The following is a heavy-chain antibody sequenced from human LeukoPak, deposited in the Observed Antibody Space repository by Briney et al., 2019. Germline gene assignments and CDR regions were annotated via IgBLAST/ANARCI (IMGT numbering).Heavy chain of an antibody. CDR3: AKGLRTGVGPYMGYHYYMDV. Sequence: TGGSLRLSCAASGFTISSYAVSWVRQAPGKGLKWVSTINDNGDGTYYADSVKGRFTISRDNSYNTVSLQMNSLRDVDTGVYYCAKGLRTGVGPYMGYHYYMDVWGKGATVTVSS. V-gene: IGHV3-23*01. J-gene: IGHJ6*03. CDR2: INDNGDGT. D-gene: IGHD3-16*01. CDR1: GFTISSYA.